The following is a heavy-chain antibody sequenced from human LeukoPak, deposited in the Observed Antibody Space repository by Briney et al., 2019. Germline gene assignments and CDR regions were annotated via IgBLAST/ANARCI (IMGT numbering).Heavy chain of an antibody. CDR1: GFTFSSYG. CDR2: ISYDGSNK. J-gene: IGHJ6*03. Sequence: GGSLRLSCAASGFTFSSYGMHWVRQAPGKGLEWVAVISYDGSNKYYADSVKGRFTISRDNSKNTLYLQMNSLRAEDTAVYYCAKDWRSIAAAGTSYKPYYYYYYYMDVWGKGTTVTVSS. D-gene: IGHD6-13*01. CDR3: AKDWRSIAAAGTSYKPYYYYYYYMDV. V-gene: IGHV3-30*18.